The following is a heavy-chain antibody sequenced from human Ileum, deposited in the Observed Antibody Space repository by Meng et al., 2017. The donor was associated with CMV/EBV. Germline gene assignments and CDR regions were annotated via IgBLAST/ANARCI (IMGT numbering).Heavy chain of an antibody. J-gene: IGHJ6*01. D-gene: IGHD3-10*01. V-gene: IGHV3-48*03. CDR2: SNRGGTTV. Sequence: GGSLRLSCSASGFTLASHDINWVRQAPGKGLEWLSHSNRGGTTVYHADSVKGRVTISRDNAKNTVFLQIDSLGVGDTAVYYCAREGDVKTGTYYYGMDVWGRGTTVNGAS. CDR1: GFTLASHD. CDR3: AREGDVKTGTYYYGMDV.